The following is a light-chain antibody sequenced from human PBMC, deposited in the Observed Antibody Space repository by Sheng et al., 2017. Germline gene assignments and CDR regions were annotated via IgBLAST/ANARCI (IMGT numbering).Light chain of an antibody. V-gene: IGLV3-19*01. Sequence: SSELTQDPAVSVALGQTVRITCQGDTLRRYDASWYQQKPGQAPVIVMSVQNSRPSGIPDRFSGSTSGNTASLTITGAQAEDEADYYCNSRDSSGDVLVFGGGTKLTVL. J-gene: IGLJ2*01. CDR3: NSRDSSGDVLV. CDR2: VQN. CDR1: TLRRYD.